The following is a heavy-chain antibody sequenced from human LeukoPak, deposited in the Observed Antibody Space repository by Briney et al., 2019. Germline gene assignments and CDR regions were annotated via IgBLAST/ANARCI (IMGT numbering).Heavy chain of an antibody. Sequence: GGSLRLSCAASGFTFSSYGMHWVRQAPGKGLEWVAFIRYDGSNKYYADSVKGRFTISRDNSKNTLYLQMNSLRAEDTAVYYCAKSRKGGSYSSDAFDIWGQGTMVTVSS. D-gene: IGHD1-26*01. CDR3: AKSRKGGSYSSDAFDI. CDR1: GFTFSSYG. CDR2: IRYDGSNK. J-gene: IGHJ3*02. V-gene: IGHV3-30*02.